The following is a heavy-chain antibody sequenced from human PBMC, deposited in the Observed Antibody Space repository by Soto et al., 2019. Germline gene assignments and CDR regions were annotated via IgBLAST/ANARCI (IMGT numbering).Heavy chain of an antibody. J-gene: IGHJ4*02. D-gene: IGHD1-26*01. CDR1: DGSISSYY. Sequence: SETLSLTCTVSDGSISSYYWSWIRQPPGKGLEWIGYIYGTGTTNYAPSLKNRVTMSLHTPKNQFSLTLSSVTAADTAMYYCAGFSSGTYLFGLWGPGTLVTVS. V-gene: IGHV4-59*01. CDR2: IYGTGTT. CDR3: AGFSSGTYLFGL.